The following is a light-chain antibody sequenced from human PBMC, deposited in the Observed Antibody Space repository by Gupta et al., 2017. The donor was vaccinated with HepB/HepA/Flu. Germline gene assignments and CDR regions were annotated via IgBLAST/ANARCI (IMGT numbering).Light chain of an antibody. CDR3: SSYISSHSLVV. V-gene: IGLV2-14*03. CDR2: DVS. CDR1: SSDVGASDC. Sequence: QSALTQPASVSGSPGQSITISCTGTSSDVGASDCVSWYQQHPGKAPKLIIYDVSHRPPGFSYRFSASKFGSTASLTISGLQPEDEATYYCSSYISSHSLVVFGEGTKVTVL. J-gene: IGLJ2*01.